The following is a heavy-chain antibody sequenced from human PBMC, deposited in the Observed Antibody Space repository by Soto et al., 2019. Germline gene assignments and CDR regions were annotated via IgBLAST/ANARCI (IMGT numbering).Heavy chain of an antibody. CDR2: IWYDGSNK. D-gene: IGHD4-17*01. Sequence: GGSLRLSCAASGFTFSSYGMHWVRQAPGKGLEWVAVIWYDGSNKYYADSVKGRFTISRDNSKNTLYLQMNSLRAEDTAVYYCARELRDDYGDYVAYWGQGTLVTVSS. CDR1: GFTFSSYG. J-gene: IGHJ4*02. V-gene: IGHV3-33*01. CDR3: ARELRDDYGDYVAY.